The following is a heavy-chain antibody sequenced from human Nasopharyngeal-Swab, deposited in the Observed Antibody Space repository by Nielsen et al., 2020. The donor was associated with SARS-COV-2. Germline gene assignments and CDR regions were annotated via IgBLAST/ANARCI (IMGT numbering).Heavy chain of an antibody. V-gene: IGHV4-59*08. CDR2: SHYSGST. Sequence: SETLFLTCTVSGASISSYYWSWIRQPPGKGLEWVAYSHYSGSTNYNPSLKSRVTMSVDTSKRQFSLMLTSVTAADTAVYYCARGFDYWGQGTLVTVSS. CDR1: GASISSYY. J-gene: IGHJ4*02. CDR3: ARGFDY.